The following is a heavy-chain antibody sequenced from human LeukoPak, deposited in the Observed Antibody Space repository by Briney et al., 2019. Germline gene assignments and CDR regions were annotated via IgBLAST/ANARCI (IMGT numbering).Heavy chain of an antibody. J-gene: IGHJ4*02. CDR2: INAGNGNT. CDR1: GYTFTSYA. Sequence: GASVKVSCKASGYTFTSYAMHWVRQAPGQRLEWMGWINAGNGNTGYAQKFQGRVTMTRNTSISTAYMELSSLRSEDTAVYYCARAFFRATYYYGSGSYYEPDYWGQGTLVTVSS. CDR3: ARAFFRATYYYGSGSYYEPDY. D-gene: IGHD3-10*01. V-gene: IGHV1-3*01.